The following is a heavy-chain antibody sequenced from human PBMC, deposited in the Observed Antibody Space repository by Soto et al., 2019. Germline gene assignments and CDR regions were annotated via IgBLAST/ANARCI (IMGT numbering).Heavy chain of an antibody. V-gene: IGHV3-33*01. D-gene: IGHD4-4*01. J-gene: IGHJ6*02. CDR3: ARGSYSNSYCMDV. CDR2: IWYDGSDK. Sequence: QVQLVESGGGVVQPGRSLRLSCAASGFTFSSYGMHWVRQAPGKGLEWVAVIWYDGSDKNYADSVKGRFTISRDNSKSTLSLQLSSLAAADTAVYYCARGSYSNSYCMDVWGQGTTVTVSS. CDR1: GFTFSSYG.